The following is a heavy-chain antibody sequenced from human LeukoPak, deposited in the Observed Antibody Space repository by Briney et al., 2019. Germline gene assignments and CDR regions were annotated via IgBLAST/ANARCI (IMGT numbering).Heavy chain of an antibody. Sequence: GGSLRLSCAASGFIVTNAWMNWVRQAPGKGLEWVGRIQSKTDGGKTDYAAPVKGRFTISRDDSKNALYLQMNSLKTEDTAIYYCTTGIRGDWGQGTLVTVSS. J-gene: IGHJ4*02. CDR2: IQSKTDGGKT. D-gene: IGHD3-3*02. V-gene: IGHV3-15*07. CDR1: GFIVTNAW. CDR3: TTGIRGD.